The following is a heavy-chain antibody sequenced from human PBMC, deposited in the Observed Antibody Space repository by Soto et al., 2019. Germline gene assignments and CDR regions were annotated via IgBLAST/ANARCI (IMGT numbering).Heavy chain of an antibody. CDR1: GFTFSSDC. Sequence: GSLRLSCAASGFTFSSDCMNWVRQSPGKGLEWVSRIISGGTRVSYADSVKGRFIITRDNAKNTLYLEMHSLTADDTAVYYCARERTSKGGMDIWGQGTTVTVSS. V-gene: IGHV3-74*01. CDR2: IISGGTRV. J-gene: IGHJ6*02. CDR3: ARERTSKGGMDI.